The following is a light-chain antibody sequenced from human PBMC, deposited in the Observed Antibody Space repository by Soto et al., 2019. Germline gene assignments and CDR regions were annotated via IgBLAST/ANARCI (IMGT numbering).Light chain of an antibody. J-gene: IGLJ2*01. CDR1: SSDVGSYNL. V-gene: IGLV2-23*02. Sequence: QSALTQPASVSGSPGQSITISCTGTSSDVGSYNLVSWYQQHPGKAPKLMIYEVSKRPSGVSNRFSGSKSGNTASLTISGLQAEDEADSYCCSYAGSRVVFGGGTQLTVL. CDR2: EVS. CDR3: CSYAGSRVV.